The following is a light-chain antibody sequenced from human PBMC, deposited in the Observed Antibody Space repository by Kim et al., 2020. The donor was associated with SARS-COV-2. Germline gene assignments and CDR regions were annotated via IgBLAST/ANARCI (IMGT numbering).Light chain of an antibody. CDR3: NSRDSSGNHLL. J-gene: IGLJ2*01. Sequence: ATGQTVRITCQGDSLRTYYASWYQQKPGQAPVLVIYYKNNRPSGIPDRFSGSSSGNTASLTITGAQAEDEADYYCNSRDSSGNHLLFGGGTKVTVL. CDR1: SLRTYY. V-gene: IGLV3-19*01. CDR2: YKN.